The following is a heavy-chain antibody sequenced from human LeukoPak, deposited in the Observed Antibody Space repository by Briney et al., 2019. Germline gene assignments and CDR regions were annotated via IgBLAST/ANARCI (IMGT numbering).Heavy chain of an antibody. CDR1: GFTFDDYA. Sequence: GGSLRLSCAASGFTFDDYAMHWVRQAPGKGLEWVSGISWNSGSIGYADSVKGRFTISRDNAKNSLYLQMNSLRAEDAALYYCAKEDRIGYSSSWYPNYGMDVWGQGTTVTVSS. V-gene: IGHV3-9*01. CDR2: ISWNSGSI. D-gene: IGHD6-13*01. J-gene: IGHJ6*02. CDR3: AKEDRIGYSSSWYPNYGMDV.